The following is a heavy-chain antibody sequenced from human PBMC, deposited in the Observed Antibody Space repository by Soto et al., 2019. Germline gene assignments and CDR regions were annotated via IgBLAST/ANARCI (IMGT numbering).Heavy chain of an antibody. V-gene: IGHV2-70*01. CDR3: ARTRAAPGSSLFDY. D-gene: IGHD6-13*01. Sequence: SGPTLVNPTQTLTLTCTFSGFSLSTSGMCGSWIRQPPGKTLDWLAVIDWDDEKFYSTSLKTRLTISKDTSKNQVVLTMTNMDPEDTATYYCARTRAAPGSSLFDYWGQGXLVTVSS. CDR1: GFSLSTSGMC. J-gene: IGHJ4*02. CDR2: IDWDDEK.